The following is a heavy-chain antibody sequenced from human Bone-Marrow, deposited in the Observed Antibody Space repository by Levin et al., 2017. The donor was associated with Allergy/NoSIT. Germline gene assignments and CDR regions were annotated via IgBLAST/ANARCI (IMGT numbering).Heavy chain of an antibody. J-gene: IGHJ3*02. CDR2: INPNSGGT. Sequence: GESLKISCKASGYTFTGYYMHWVRQAPGQGLEWMGRINPNSGGTNYSQKFQGRVTMTRDTSISTAYMELSRLRSDDTAVYYCAREKRKGYCSGGSCYPDAFDIWGQGTMVTVSS. CDR1: GYTFTGYY. D-gene: IGHD2-15*01. CDR3: AREKRKGYCSGGSCYPDAFDI. V-gene: IGHV1-2*06.